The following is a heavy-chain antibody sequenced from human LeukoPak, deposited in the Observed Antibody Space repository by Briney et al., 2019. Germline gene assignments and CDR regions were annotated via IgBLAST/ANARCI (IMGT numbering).Heavy chain of an antibody. CDR3: ARVPRYSLVRFDY. D-gene: IGHD6-13*01. Sequence: EASVEVSCKASGGTFSSYAMHWVRQAPGQRLEWMGWINAGNGNTKYSQKFQGRVTITRDTSASTAYMELSSLRSEDTAVYYCARVPRYSLVRFDYWGQGTLVTVSS. CDR1: GGTFSSYA. CDR2: INAGNGNT. J-gene: IGHJ4*02. V-gene: IGHV1-3*01.